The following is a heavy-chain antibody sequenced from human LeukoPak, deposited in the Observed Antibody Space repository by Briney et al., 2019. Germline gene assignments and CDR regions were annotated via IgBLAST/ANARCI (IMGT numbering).Heavy chain of an antibody. CDR2: IRKKIYGGAI. CDR1: GFTFGDYA. D-gene: IGHD4-17*01. Sequence: GGPLRLPCTTSGFTFGDYAMIWFRQAPGKGGEWVGFIRKKIYGGAIEYAASVKVRFTISRDDSKSIAYLQMNSLRTEDTGLYYCARDQLGGDPDDYYYYYMDVWGKGTTVTVSS. CDR3: ARDQLGGDPDDYYYYYMDV. J-gene: IGHJ6*03. V-gene: IGHV3-49*03.